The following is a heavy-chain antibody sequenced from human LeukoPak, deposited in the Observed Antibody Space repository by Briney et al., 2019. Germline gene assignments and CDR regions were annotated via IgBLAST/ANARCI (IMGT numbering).Heavy chain of an antibody. CDR2: IYHSGST. CDR1: GGSISSGGYY. Sequence: MASETLSLTCTVSGGSISSGGYYWSWIRQPPGKGLEWIGYIYHSGSTYYNPSLKSRVTISVDRSKNQFSLKLSSVAAADTAVYYCARQLGYFDWLYVDYWGQGTLVTVSS. CDR3: ARQLGYFDWLYVDY. D-gene: IGHD3-9*01. V-gene: IGHV4-30-2*01. J-gene: IGHJ4*02.